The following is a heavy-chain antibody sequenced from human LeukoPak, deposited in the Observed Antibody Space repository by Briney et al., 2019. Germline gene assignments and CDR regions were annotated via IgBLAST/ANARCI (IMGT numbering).Heavy chain of an antibody. CDR2: IYYSGST. CDR3: ARVEWELLPTY. V-gene: IGHV4-30-4*08. D-gene: IGHD1-26*01. CDR1: GGSISSGDYY. Sequence: SETLSLTCTVPGGSISSGDYYWSWIRQPPGKGLEWIGYIYYSGSTYYNPSLKRRITISVDTSKNQFSLKLSSVTAADTAVYYCARVEWELLPTYWGQGTLVTVSS. J-gene: IGHJ4*02.